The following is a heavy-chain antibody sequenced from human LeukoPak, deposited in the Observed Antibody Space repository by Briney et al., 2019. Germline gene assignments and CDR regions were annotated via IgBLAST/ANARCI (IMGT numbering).Heavy chain of an antibody. D-gene: IGHD2-15*01. CDR2: IGTAGDT. CDR3: ARVGRDHYYYYMDV. J-gene: IGHJ6*03. V-gene: IGHV3-13*01. Sequence: GGPLRLSCAASGFTFSSYDMHWVRQATGKGLEWVSAIGTAGDTYYPGSVKGRFTISGENAKNSLYLQVNSLRAGDTAVYYCARVGRDHYYYYMDVWGKGTTVTVSS. CDR1: GFTFSSYD.